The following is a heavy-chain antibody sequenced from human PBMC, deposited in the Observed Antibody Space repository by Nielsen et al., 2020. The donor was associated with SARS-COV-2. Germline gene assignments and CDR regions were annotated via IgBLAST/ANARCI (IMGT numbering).Heavy chain of an antibody. D-gene: IGHD3-16*01. V-gene: IGHV4-59*08. CDR2: IYYSGST. Sequence: SETLSLTCTVSGGSISSYYWSWIRQPPGKGLEWIGYIYYSGSTNYNPSLKSRVTISVDTSKNQFSLKLSSVTAADTAVYYCARHRRYEDYMGVWGKGTTVTVSS. CDR3: ARHRRYEDYMGV. CDR1: GGSISSYY. J-gene: IGHJ6*03.